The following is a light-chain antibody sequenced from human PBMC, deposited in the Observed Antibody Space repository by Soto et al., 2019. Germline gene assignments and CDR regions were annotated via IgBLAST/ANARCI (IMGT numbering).Light chain of an antibody. J-gene: IGKJ1*01. CDR1: QSINNW. CDR2: KAS. CDR3: QQYESFPRT. V-gene: IGKV1-5*03. Sequence: DLQMTQSPSTLSASVGGRVTITCRASQSINNWLAWYQQKPGKAPKLFIFKASTLESGVPSRFSGSGSGTEFTLSISSLQPDDFATYFCQQYESFPRTFGQGTKVEIK.